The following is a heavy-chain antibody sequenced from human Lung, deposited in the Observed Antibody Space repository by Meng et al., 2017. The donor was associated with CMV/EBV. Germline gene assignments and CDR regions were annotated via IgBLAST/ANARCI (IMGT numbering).Heavy chain of an antibody. D-gene: IGHD1-14*01. J-gene: IGHJ4*02. CDR3: ARDPRTYLQPYCFDY. CDR1: GYTFTVYY. Sequence: GGSLRLXCQTSGYTFTVYYMHWVRQAPGQGLEWMGWINPYSGGTNYAQKFQGRVTMTSDTSLSTVYMELSSLRSDDTAVYYCARDPRTYLQPYCFDYWGQGTXVTVSS. CDR2: INPYSGGT. V-gene: IGHV1-2*02.